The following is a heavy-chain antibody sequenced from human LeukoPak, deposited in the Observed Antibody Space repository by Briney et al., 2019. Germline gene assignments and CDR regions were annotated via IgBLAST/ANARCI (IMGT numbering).Heavy chain of an antibody. D-gene: IGHD3-10*01. Sequence: PSETLSLTCTVSGDSINNYYWNWIRQPPGRGLDWIGYIYYSGSTNYNPSLKSRVTISVDTSKNQFSLKLTSVTAADTAVYYCAREKPKYYYGSGSPGYFQHWGQGTLVTVSS. CDR1: GDSINNYY. J-gene: IGHJ1*01. V-gene: IGHV4-59*01. CDR2: IYYSGST. CDR3: AREKPKYYYGSGSPGYFQH.